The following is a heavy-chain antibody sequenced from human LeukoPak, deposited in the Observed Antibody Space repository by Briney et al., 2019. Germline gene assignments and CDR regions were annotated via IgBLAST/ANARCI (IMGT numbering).Heavy chain of an antibody. J-gene: IGHJ4*02. Sequence: GGSLRLSCTASGFTFSNYWMSWVRQAPGKGLEWVANINQDGSEKYYVDSVRGRFTISRDNAENSLYLQMNSLRAEDTAVYYCARTWMYSNYFRGQGTLVTVSS. CDR1: GFTFSNYW. CDR3: ARTWMYSNYF. D-gene: IGHD4-11*01. V-gene: IGHV3-7*03. CDR2: INQDGSEK.